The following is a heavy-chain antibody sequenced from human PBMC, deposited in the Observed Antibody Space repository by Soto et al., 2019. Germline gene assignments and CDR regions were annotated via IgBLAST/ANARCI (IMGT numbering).Heavy chain of an antibody. D-gene: IGHD3-16*02. Sequence: PGGSLRLSCAASGFTFSSYGMSWVRQAPGKGLEWVSGISVIGSSTHYADSVKRRFTISXXXSXXTXXLXXNXXSAXDTAVYYCAKDRRTLSSFDYWGQGTLVTVSS. V-gene: IGHV3-23*01. CDR1: GFTFSSYG. CDR2: ISVIGSST. CDR3: AKDRRTLSSFDY. J-gene: IGHJ4*02.